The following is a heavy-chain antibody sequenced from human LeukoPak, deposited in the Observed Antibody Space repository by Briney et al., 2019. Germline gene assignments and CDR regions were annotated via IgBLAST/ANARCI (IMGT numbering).Heavy chain of an antibody. D-gene: IGHD6-6*01. CDR2: INPNSGGT. V-gene: IGHV1-2*02. CDR1: GYTFTGYY. Sequence: ASVKVSCKASGYTFTGYYMHWVRQAPGQGLEWMGWINPNSGGTNYAQKFQGRVTMTRDTSISTAHMELSSLRSEDTAVYYCARGLIFRGRIAARPNYNYYMDVWGKGTTVTVSS. J-gene: IGHJ6*03. CDR3: ARGLIFRGRIAARPNYNYYMDV.